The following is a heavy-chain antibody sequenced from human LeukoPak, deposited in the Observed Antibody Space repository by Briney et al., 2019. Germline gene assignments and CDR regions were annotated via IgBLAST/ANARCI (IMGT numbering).Heavy chain of an antibody. Sequence: GGSLRLSCAASGFSFTSYAMNWVRQAPGKGLEWVSAISGSGRSTYSADSVRGRFTTSRDNSKNTLYLQMNSLRAEDTAVYYCARDLGYYYDSTPRDYWGQGTLVTVSS. CDR2: ISGSGRST. D-gene: IGHD3-22*01. CDR1: GFSFTSYA. CDR3: ARDLGYYYDSTPRDY. J-gene: IGHJ4*02. V-gene: IGHV3-23*01.